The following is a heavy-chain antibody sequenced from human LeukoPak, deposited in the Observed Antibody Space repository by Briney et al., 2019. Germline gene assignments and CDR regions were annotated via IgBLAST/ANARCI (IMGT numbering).Heavy chain of an antibody. CDR3: AKWSDYGDYYFDY. CDR1: GYTFTGYY. CDR2: INPNSGGT. V-gene: IGHV1-2*02. Sequence: GASVKVSCKASGYTFTGYYMHWVRQAPGQGLEWMGWINPNSGGTNYAQKFQGRVTITRDTSISTAYMELSRMRSDDTAVYYCAKWSDYGDYYFDYWGQGTLVTVSS. D-gene: IGHD4-17*01. J-gene: IGHJ4*02.